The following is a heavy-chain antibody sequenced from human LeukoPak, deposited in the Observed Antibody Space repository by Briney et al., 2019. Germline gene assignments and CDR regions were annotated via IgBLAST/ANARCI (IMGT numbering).Heavy chain of an antibody. CDR1: GFSFSAYW. CDR2: INPAGTET. CDR3: ARFGYVAAVDL. V-gene: IGHV3-7*01. Sequence: GTSLRLSCAASGFSFSAYWMTWVRQAPGTGLEWVANINPAGTETYYVDPVKGRFTISRDNAKNLLYLQMNSLRAEDTAVYYCARFGYVAAVDLWGQGTLVTVSS. D-gene: IGHD2-15*01. J-gene: IGHJ4*02.